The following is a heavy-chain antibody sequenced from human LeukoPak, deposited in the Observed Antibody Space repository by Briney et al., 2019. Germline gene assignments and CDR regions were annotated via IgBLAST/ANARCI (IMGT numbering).Heavy chain of an antibody. D-gene: IGHD1-26*01. Sequence: GGSLRLSCAASGIPFSSFGMHWVRQAPDKGLELVSFIRYDSTDKYYAESVKGRFTISRDNSKNTLYLQMNSLRAEDTAVYYCFGGGYEAYWGQGALVTVSS. CDR1: GIPFSSFG. V-gene: IGHV3-30*02. CDR2: IRYDSTDK. J-gene: IGHJ4*02. CDR3: FGGGYEAY.